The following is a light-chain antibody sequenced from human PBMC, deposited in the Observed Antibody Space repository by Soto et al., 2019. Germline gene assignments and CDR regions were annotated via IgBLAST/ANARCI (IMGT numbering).Light chain of an antibody. CDR2: EGS. V-gene: IGLV2-23*01. CDR1: SSDVGSYHL. CDR3: CSYAGRRTYVV. Sequence: QSALTQPASGSGSPGQSITISCTGTSSDVGSYHLVSWYQQHLGKAPKLMIYEGSKRPSGVSNRCSGSKSGNTASLTSSGLQDEDEADSACCSYAGRRTYVVVGGGTELTV. J-gene: IGLJ2*01.